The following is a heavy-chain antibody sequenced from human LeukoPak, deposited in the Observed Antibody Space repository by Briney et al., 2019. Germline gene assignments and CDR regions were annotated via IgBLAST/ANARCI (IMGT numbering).Heavy chain of an antibody. V-gene: IGHV4-61*02. CDR2: IYTSGST. CDR1: GGSISSGSYY. CDR3: ARADEPPPPKASTFDP. J-gene: IGHJ5*02. Sequence: SETLSLTCTVSGGSISSGSYYWSWIRQPAGKGLEWIGRIYTSGSTNYNPSLKSRVTISVDTSKNQFSLKLSSVTAADTAVYYCARADEPPPPKASTFDPWGQGTLVTVSS.